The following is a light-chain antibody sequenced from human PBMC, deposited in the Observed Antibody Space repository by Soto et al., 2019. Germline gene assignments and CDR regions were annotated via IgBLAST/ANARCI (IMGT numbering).Light chain of an antibody. CDR2: DVS. CDR1: SSDVGGYEY. V-gene: IGLV2-8*01. Sequence: QSALTQPPSASGSPGQSVTISCTGTSSDVGGYEYVSWYQQYPGKAPKLIIYDVSKRPSGVPDRFSGSKSGNTASLTVSGLQAEDEADYYCSSYAGSNNFGVFGGGTKVTVL. CDR3: SSYAGSNNFGV. J-gene: IGLJ2*01.